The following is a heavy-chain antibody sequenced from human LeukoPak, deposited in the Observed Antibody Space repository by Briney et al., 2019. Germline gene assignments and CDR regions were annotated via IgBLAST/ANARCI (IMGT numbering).Heavy chain of an antibody. Sequence: GGSLRLSCAASGFTFSSYAMSWVRQAPGKGLEWVSAIRGSGGSTYYADSVKGRFTISRDNSKNTLYLQMNSLRAEDTAVYYCAKGTIFGVARYYYYGMDVWGQGTTVTVSS. J-gene: IGHJ6*02. CDR1: GFTFSSYA. CDR2: IRGSGGST. D-gene: IGHD3-3*01. CDR3: AKGTIFGVARYYYYGMDV. V-gene: IGHV3-23*01.